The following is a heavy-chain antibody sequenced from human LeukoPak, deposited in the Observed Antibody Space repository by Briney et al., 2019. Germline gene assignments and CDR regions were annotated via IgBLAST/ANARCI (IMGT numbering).Heavy chain of an antibody. CDR1: GFTFSSYA. V-gene: IGHV3-23*01. D-gene: IGHD6-13*01. CDR3: AKTTPYSSSPYYFDY. Sequence: GGSLRLSCAASGFTFSSYAMTWVRQAPGKGLEWVSAISGNGDSTYYADSVKGRFTISRDNSKNTLSLQMNSLRAEDTALYYCAKTTPYSSSPYYFDYWGQGTLVTVSS. CDR2: ISGNGDST. J-gene: IGHJ4*02.